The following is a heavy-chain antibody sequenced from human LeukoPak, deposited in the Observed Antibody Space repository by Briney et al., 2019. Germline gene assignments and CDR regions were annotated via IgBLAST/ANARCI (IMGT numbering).Heavy chain of an antibody. D-gene: IGHD3-22*01. V-gene: IGHV3-7*01. CDR1: GFTFSSFW. CDR3: AREGYDSSGYYGY. Sequence: PGGSLRLSCSASGFTFSSFWLSWVRQAPGKGLEWISNIKEDGREQYYADSVKGRFTVSRDNAKNSLFFQMNSLRAEDTAVYYCAREGYDSSGYYGYWGQGTLVTVSS. CDR2: IKEDGREQ. J-gene: IGHJ4*02.